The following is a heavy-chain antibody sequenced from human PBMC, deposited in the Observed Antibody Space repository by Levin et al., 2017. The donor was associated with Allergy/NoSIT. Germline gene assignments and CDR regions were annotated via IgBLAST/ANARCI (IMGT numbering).Heavy chain of an antibody. J-gene: IGHJ6*03. CDR3: ARSRRWFGELLPERDYYYYYMDV. CDR1: GGSFSGYY. V-gene: IGHV4-34*01. Sequence: PSETLSLTCAVYGGSFSGYYWSWIRQPPGKGLEWIGEINHSGSTNYNPSLKSRVTISVDTSKNQFSLKLSSVTAADTAVYYCARSRRWFGELLPERDYYYYYMDVWGKGTTVTVSS. D-gene: IGHD3-10*01. CDR2: INHSGST.